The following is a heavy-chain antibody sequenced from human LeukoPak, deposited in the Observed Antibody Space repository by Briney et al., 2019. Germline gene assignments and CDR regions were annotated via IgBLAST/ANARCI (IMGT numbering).Heavy chain of an antibody. CDR3: AKGEYNYYSSGSYYNN. J-gene: IGHJ4*02. D-gene: IGHD3-10*01. CDR1: GFTFSSYG. V-gene: IGHV3-30*18. Sequence: GGSLRLSCAASGFTFSSYGMHWVRQAPGKGLEWVAVISYDGSNKYYADSVKGRFTISRDNSKNTLYLQMNSLRAEDTAVYYCAKGEYNYYSSGSYYNNWGQGTLVTVSS. CDR2: ISYDGSNK.